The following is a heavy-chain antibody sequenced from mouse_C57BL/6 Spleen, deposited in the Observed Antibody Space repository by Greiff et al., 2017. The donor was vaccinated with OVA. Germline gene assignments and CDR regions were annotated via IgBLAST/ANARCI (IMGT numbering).Heavy chain of an antibody. J-gene: IGHJ3*01. CDR2: IDPSDSYT. CDR3: ARRGWDPFAY. Sequence: VKLQQPGAELVMPGASVKLSCKASGYTFTSYWMHWVKQRPGQGLEWIGEIDPSDSYTNYNQKFKGKSTLTVDKSSSTAYMQLSSLTSEDSAVYYCARRGWDPFAYWGQGTLVTVSA. D-gene: IGHD4-1*01. V-gene: IGHV1-69*01. CDR1: GYTFTSYW.